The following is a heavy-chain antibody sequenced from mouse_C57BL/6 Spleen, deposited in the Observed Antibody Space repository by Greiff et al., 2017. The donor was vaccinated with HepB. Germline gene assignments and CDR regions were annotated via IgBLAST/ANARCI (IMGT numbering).Heavy chain of an antibody. Sequence: VQLQQPGAELVMPGASVKLSCKASGYTFTSYWMHWVKQRPGQGLEWIGEIDPSDSYTNYNQKFKGKSTLTVDKSSSTAYMQLSSLTSEDSAVYYCARWGGNYEDDYWGQGTTLTVSS. CDR2: IDPSDSYT. J-gene: IGHJ2*01. V-gene: IGHV1-69*01. CDR3: ARWGGNYEDDY. D-gene: IGHD2-1*01. CDR1: GYTFTSYW.